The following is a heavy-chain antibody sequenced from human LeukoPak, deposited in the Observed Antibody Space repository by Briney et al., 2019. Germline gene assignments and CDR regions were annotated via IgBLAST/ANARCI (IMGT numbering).Heavy chain of an antibody. CDR3: ARGESYWYY. V-gene: IGHV4-59*01. CDR2: IYYTGRT. D-gene: IGHD1-26*01. Sequence: KASETLSLTCTVPGVSMSSYYWSWIRQPPGKGLEWIGYIYYTGRTNYNPSLKSRVTISLDTSKNQFSLKLSSVTAADTALYYCARGESYWYYWGHGTLVTVSS. J-gene: IGHJ4*01. CDR1: GVSMSSYY.